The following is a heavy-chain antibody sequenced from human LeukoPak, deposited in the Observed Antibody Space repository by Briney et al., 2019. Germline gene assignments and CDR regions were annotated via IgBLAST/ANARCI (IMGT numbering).Heavy chain of an antibody. D-gene: IGHD1-1*01. CDR3: AKGGTGTVDAFDI. Sequence: GRSLRLSCAASGFTFDDYAMHWVRQAPGKGLEWVSGISWNGAAIGYADSVKGRFTISRDNAKNSLYLQMSSLRAEDMALYYCAKGGTGTVDAFDIWGQGTMVTVSS. CDR1: GFTFDDYA. V-gene: IGHV3-9*03. J-gene: IGHJ3*02. CDR2: ISWNGAAI.